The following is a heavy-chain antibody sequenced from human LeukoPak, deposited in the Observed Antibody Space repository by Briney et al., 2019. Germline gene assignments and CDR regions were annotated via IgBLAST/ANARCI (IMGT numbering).Heavy chain of an antibody. J-gene: IGHJ4*02. CDR2: IKQDGSEK. Sequence: GGSLRLSCAASGFTFSRYWMSWVRQAPGKGLEWVANIKQDGSEKNYVDSVKGRFTISRDNAKNSLYLQMNSLRAEDTAVYYCAKDSISRLLWFGELEQYYFDYWGQGTLVTVSS. D-gene: IGHD3-10*01. CDR1: GFTFSRYW. CDR3: AKDSISRLLWFGELEQYYFDY. V-gene: IGHV3-7*01.